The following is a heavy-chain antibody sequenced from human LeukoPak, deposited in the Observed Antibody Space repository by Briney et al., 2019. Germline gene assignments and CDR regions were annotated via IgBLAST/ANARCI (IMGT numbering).Heavy chain of an antibody. Sequence: PGGSLRLSCAASGFTVSSNYMNWVRQAPGKGLEWVSVIYGGGNIYYADSVKGLFTISRDNSKNTLYLQMNSLRAEDTAVYYCARGAGYNYPYYFDYWGQGTLVTVSS. D-gene: IGHD5-24*01. V-gene: IGHV3-53*01. J-gene: IGHJ4*02. CDR3: ARGAGYNYPYYFDY. CDR1: GFTVSSNY. CDR2: IYGGGNI.